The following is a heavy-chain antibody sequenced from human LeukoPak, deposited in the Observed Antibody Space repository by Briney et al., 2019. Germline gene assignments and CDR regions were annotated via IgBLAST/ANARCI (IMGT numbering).Heavy chain of an antibody. CDR1: GFTFSSYA. CDR2: ISGSGGST. J-gene: IGHJ4*02. V-gene: IGHV3-23*01. Sequence: GGSLRLSCAASGFTFSSYAMSWVRQAPGKGLEWVSAISGSGGSTYYADSVKGRFAISRDNSKNTLYLQMNSLRAEDTAVYYCAKDVSPSSSWAEYWGQGTLVTVSS. CDR3: AKDVSPSSSWAEY. D-gene: IGHD6-13*01.